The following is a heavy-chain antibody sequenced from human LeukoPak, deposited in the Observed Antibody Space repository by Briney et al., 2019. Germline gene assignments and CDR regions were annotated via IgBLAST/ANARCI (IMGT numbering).Heavy chain of an antibody. CDR1: GGSISSSSYY. CDR2: IYYSGST. CDR3: ARLRDYYDSSGYYDLSYFDY. V-gene: IGHV4-39*01. J-gene: IGHJ4*02. D-gene: IGHD3-22*01. Sequence: PSETLSLTCTVSGGSISSSSYYWGWIRQPPGKGLEWIGSIYYSGSTYYNPSLKSRVTISVDTSKNQFSLKLSSVTAADTAVYYCARLRDYYDSSGYYDLSYFDYWGQGTLVTVSS.